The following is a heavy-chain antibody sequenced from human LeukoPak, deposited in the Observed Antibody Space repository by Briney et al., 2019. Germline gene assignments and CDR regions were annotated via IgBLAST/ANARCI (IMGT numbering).Heavy chain of an antibody. Sequence: PGGSLRLSCAASGFTFRAYALHWVRQAPGQGLDWVAVVSSDGQNDFYSDSVRGRFTISRDNSRDTLYLQMEGLRAADTGLYFCARTTYYYGSGTFYSVGPFDSWGQGTLVTVSS. CDR3: ARTTYYYGSGTFYSVGPFDS. CDR2: VSSDGQND. J-gene: IGHJ4*02. D-gene: IGHD3-10*01. CDR1: GFTFRAYA. V-gene: IGHV3-30*01.